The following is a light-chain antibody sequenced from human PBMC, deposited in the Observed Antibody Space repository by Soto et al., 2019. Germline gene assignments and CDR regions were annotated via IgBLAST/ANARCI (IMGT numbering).Light chain of an antibody. CDR1: QIIDTF. CDR2: SAS. J-gene: IGKJ4*01. V-gene: IGKV1-39*01. CDR3: QQSYSTPS. Sequence: DIQMTQSPSSLSASVGDRVTITCRAGQIIDTFLNWYQQIPGKATRLLIYSASSLQSGVPSRFTGRGSGTDFTLTITSLRPDDAATYYCQQSYSTPSFGGGTKVEIK.